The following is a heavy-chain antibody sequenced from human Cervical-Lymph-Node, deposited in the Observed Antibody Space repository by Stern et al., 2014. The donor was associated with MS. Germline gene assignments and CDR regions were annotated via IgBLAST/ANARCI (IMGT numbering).Heavy chain of an antibody. CDR1: GGSVSSGNYY. CDR2: IYYSGRT. Sequence: QVQLQESGPGLVKPSETLSLTCTVSGGSVSSGNYYWSWIRQPPGKGLEWIGYIYYSGRTNYNPSLESRVTISIDTSKNQFSLKLTSVTAADTAIYYCAREVRWSHVDYWGQGTLVTVSS. D-gene: IGHD4-23*01. CDR3: AREVRWSHVDY. V-gene: IGHV4-61*01. J-gene: IGHJ4*02.